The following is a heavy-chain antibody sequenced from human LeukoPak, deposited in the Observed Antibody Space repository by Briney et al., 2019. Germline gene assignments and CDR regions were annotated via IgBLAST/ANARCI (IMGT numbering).Heavy chain of an antibody. V-gene: IGHV3-30*18. CDR2: ISYDGSNK. CDR1: GITFSSYG. Sequence: PGGSLRLSCAASGITFSSYGMHWVRQAPGKGLEWVAVISYDGSNKYYADSVKGRFTISRDNSKNTLYLQMNSLRAEDTAVYYCAKDVWPYCSSTSCYPNWFDPWGQGTLVTVSS. CDR3: AKDVWPYCSSTSCYPNWFDP. J-gene: IGHJ5*02. D-gene: IGHD2-2*01.